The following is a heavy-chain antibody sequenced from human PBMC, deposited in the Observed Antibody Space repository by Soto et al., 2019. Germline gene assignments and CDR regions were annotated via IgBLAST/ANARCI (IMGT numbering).Heavy chain of an antibody. J-gene: IGHJ4*02. V-gene: IGHV4-39*01. CDR3: ARHADLYYFDY. Sequence: SETLSLTXTVSGGSISSNNYFWGWIRQPPGKALEWIGSISYSGRTYYTPSLKSRVTISVDTSKNQFSLKLSSVTAADTAVYYCARHADLYYFDYWGQGTLVTVSS. CDR2: ISYSGRT. CDR1: GGSISSNNYF.